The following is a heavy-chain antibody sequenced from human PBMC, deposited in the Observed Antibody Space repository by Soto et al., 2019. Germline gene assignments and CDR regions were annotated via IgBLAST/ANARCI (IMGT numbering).Heavy chain of an antibody. D-gene: IGHD1-26*01. CDR2: IYHSGST. CDR1: GGSISGFY. J-gene: IGHJ3*02. V-gene: IGHV4-59*12. Sequence: PSETLSLTCTISGGSISGFYLGWIRQPPGKGLEWIGDIYHSGSTNYNPSLKSRVTISVDKSKNQFSLKLSSVTAADTAVYYCARFNSGSYYEAFDIWGQGTMVTVSS. CDR3: ARFNSGSYYEAFDI.